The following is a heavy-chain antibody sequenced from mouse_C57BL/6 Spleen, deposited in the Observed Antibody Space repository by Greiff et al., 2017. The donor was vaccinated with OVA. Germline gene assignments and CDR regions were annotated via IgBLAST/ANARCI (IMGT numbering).Heavy chain of an antibody. Sequence: DVQLQESGTVLARPGASVKMSCKTSGYTFTSYWLHWVKQRPGQGLEWIGAIYPGNSDTSYNQKFKGKAKLPAVTSASTAYMELSSLPNEDSAVYYYTRDYCGSSYSYAMDYWGQGTSVAVTS. J-gene: IGHJ4*01. CDR2: IYPGNSDT. D-gene: IGHD1-1*01. V-gene: IGHV1-5*01. CDR3: TRDYCGSSYSYAMDY. CDR1: GYTFTSYW.